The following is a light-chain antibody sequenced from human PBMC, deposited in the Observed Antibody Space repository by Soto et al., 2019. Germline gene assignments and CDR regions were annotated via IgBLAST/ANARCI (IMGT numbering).Light chain of an antibody. V-gene: IGKV3-20*01. J-gene: IGKJ4*01. CDR1: QSVSSSY. CDR3: QQYGSSLLT. CDR2: DAS. Sequence: EIVLTQSPGTLSLSPGERATLSCRASQSVSSSYLAWYQQKPGQAPRLLIYDASNRATGIPARFSGSGSGTDFTLTISRLEPEDFAVYYCQQYGSSLLTFGGGTKVDIK.